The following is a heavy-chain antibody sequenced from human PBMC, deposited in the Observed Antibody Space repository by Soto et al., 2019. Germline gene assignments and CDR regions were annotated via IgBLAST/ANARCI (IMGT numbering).Heavy chain of an antibody. V-gene: IGHV1-3*01. CDR3: ARGIATGQLDP. D-gene: IGHD2-15*01. CDR1: GYTFTSYT. J-gene: IGHJ5*02. CDR2: INPDNGNT. Sequence: QVPLVQSGAEVKKPGASVKISCKASGYTFTSYTMNWVRQAPGKRLEWMGWINPDNGNTNSSRKFQDRVIITRDTFASTAYMDLSSLRSEATAVYYCARGIATGQLDPWGQGTLVSVTS.